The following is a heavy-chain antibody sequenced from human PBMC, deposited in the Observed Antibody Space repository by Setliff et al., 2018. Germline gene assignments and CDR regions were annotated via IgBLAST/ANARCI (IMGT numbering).Heavy chain of an antibody. Sequence: ASVKVSCKASGYTFTSYDINWVRQATGQGPEWMGWMNPNSGNTGYAQKFQGRVTMTRNTSISTAYMELSSLRSEDTAVYYCARGGIVVVTAILYGMDVWGQGTTVTVS. J-gene: IGHJ6*02. CDR3: ARGGIVVVTAILYGMDV. V-gene: IGHV1-8*02. CDR2: MNPNSGNT. CDR1: GYTFTSYD. D-gene: IGHD2-21*02.